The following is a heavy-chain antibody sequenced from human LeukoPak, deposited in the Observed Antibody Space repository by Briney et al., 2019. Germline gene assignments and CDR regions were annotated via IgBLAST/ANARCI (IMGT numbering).Heavy chain of an antibody. CDR1: GFTFSSYS. Sequence: GGSLTLSCAASGFTFSSYSMNWVRQAPGKGLEWVSSISSSSSYIYHADSVKGRFTISRDNAKNSLYLQMNSLRAEDTAVYYCARVSSGWVDYWGQGTLVTVSS. V-gene: IGHV3-21*01. J-gene: IGHJ4*02. CDR3: ARVSSGWVDY. CDR2: ISSSSSYI. D-gene: IGHD6-19*01.